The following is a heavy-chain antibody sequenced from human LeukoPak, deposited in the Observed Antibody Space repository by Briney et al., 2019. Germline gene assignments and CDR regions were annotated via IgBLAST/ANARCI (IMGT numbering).Heavy chain of an antibody. CDR2: INHSGST. V-gene: IGHV4-34*01. D-gene: IGHD3-3*01. J-gene: IGHJ5*02. CDR1: GGSFSGYY. Sequence: SETLSLTCAVYGGSFSGYYWSWIRQPPGKGLEWIGEINHSGSTNYNPSLKSRVTISVDTSKNQFSLKLSSVTAADTAVYYCARARLGITIFGVVIMGYGWSDPWGQGTLVTVSS. CDR3: ARARLGITIFGVVIMGYGWSDP.